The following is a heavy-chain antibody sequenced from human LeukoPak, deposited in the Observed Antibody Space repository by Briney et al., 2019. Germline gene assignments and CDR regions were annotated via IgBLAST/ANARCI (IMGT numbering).Heavy chain of an antibody. CDR3: TNDLSGSYAY. D-gene: IGHD1-26*01. Sequence: GGSLRLSCAASGFTFSSYSMNWVRQASGKGLEWVGRIRSKANSYATAYAASVKGRFTISRDDSKNTAYLQMNSLKTEDTAVYYCTNDLSGSYAYWGQGTLVTVSS. V-gene: IGHV3-73*01. CDR2: IRSKANSYAT. CDR1: GFTFSSYS. J-gene: IGHJ4*02.